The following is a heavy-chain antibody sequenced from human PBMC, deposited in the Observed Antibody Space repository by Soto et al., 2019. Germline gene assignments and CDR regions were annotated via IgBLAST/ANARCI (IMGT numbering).Heavy chain of an antibody. CDR3: AVNYKRGALDY. CDR1: GFTVSTNY. CDR2: IYAGGST. Sequence: PGGSLRLSCAASGFTVSTNYMNWVRQAPGKGLKWVSVIYAGGSTYYADSVKGRFTISRDTSKNTLYFQMNSLRDEDTAAYYCAVNYKRGALDYWGQGILVTVFS. J-gene: IGHJ4*02. D-gene: IGHD4-4*01. V-gene: IGHV3-66*01.